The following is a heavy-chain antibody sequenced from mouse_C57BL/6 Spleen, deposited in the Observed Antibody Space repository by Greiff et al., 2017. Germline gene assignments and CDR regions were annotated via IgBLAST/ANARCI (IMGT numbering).Heavy chain of an antibody. CDR1: GFTLTSSW. J-gene: IGHJ2*01. CDR3: AKKREADY. Sequence: QVQLKQSGAELVKPGASVKLSCKASGFTLTSSWMQWVKQRPGQGLEWIGEIDPSDSYTNYNQKFQGKATLTVDTSSSTAYMQLSRLTSDDSAVYYCAKKREADYWGQGTTLTVSS. V-gene: IGHV1-50*01. CDR2: IDPSDSYT.